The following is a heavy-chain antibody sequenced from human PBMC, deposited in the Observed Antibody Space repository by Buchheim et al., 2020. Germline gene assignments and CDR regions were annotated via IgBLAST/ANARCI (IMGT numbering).Heavy chain of an antibody. CDR1: GGSFSGYY. V-gene: IGHV4-34*01. CDR2: INHSGST. CDR3: ASGYYYYYGMDV. Sequence: QVRLQESGPGLVKSSGTLSLTCAVYGGSFSGYYWSWIRQPPGKGLEWIGEINHSGSTNYNPSLKSRVTISVDTSKNQFSLKLSSVTAADTAVYYCASGYYYYYGMDVWGQGTT. J-gene: IGHJ6*02.